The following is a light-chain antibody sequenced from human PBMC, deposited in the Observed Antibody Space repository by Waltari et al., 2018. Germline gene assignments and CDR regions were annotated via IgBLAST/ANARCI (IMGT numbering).Light chain of an antibody. V-gene: IGLV1-44*01. J-gene: IGLJ3*02. Sequence: QSVLTQSPSASGTPGQRVTMSCSGSSSNIGGNPVSWYPHLPGTAPKLLIYSNDERPSGVPDRFSGSKSGTSASLAISGLQSEDEADYYCASWDDSLSGHWVFGGGTKLTVL. CDR1: SSNIGGNP. CDR3: ASWDDSLSGHWV. CDR2: SND.